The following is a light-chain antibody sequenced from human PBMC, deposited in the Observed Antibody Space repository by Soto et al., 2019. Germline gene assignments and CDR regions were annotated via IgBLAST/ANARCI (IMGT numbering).Light chain of an antibody. Sequence: LTQPASVSGSPGQSITISRTGTSSDVGGYNFVSWYQQHPGKAPKVMIFEVSNRPSGVSNRFSGSKSGNTASLTISGLQAEDEADYYCSSYASSSTLVFGTGTKVTVL. CDR1: SSDVGGYNF. CDR2: EVS. J-gene: IGLJ1*01. CDR3: SSYASSSTLV. V-gene: IGLV2-14*01.